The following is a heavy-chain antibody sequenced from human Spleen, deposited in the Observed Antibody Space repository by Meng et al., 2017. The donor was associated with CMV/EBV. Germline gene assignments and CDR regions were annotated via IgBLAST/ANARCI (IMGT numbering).Heavy chain of an antibody. CDR2: IYYSGST. J-gene: IGHJ6*02. D-gene: IGHD3-3*01. CDR1: GGSISSYY. Sequence: SETLSLTCTVSGGSISSYYWSWIRQPPGKGLEWIGYIYYSGSTNYNPSLKSRVTISVDTSKNQFSLKLSSVTAADTAVYYCARGRDDFWSGLKGYGMDVWGQGTTVTVSS. CDR3: ARGRDDFWSGLKGYGMDV. V-gene: IGHV4-59*12.